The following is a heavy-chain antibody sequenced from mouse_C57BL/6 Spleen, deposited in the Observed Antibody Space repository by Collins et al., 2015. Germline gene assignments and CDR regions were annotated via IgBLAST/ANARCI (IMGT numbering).Heavy chain of an antibody. CDR1: GFTFTDYY. Sequence: EVKLVESGGGLVQPGGSLRLSCATSGFTFTDYYMSWVRQPPGKALEWLGFIRNKANGYTTEYSASVKGRFTISRDNSQSILYLQMNTLRAEDSATYYCVRDGYGNYGAMDYWGQGTSVTVSS. J-gene: IGHJ4*01. CDR2: IRNKANGYTT. V-gene: IGHV7-3*02. D-gene: IGHD2-1*01. CDR3: VRDGYGNYGAMDY.